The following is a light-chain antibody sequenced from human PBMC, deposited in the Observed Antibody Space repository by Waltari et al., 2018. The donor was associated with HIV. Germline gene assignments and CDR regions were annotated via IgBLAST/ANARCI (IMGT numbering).Light chain of an antibody. CDR1: QNVNRD. CDR3: QQYHGETPMYT. J-gene: IGKJ2*01. V-gene: IGKV3-15*01. CDR2: STS. Sequence: EIVMTQSPATLSVSPGESATLSCRASQNVNRDIAWYQQIPGQPPRLLIFSTSSRSFDVTARFSGRSFGTEFTITISSVQAEDFAVYYCQQYHGETPMYTFGQGTKVEIK.